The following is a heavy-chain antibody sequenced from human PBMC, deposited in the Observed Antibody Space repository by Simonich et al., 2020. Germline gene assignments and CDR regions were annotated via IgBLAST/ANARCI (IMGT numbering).Heavy chain of an antibody. CDR3: ARVGYSNYYYYGMDV. D-gene: IGHD6-13*01. CDR2: IYHSGSN. V-gene: IGHV4-38-2*01. CDR1: GYSISSGYY. J-gene: IGHJ6*02. Sequence: QVQLQESGPGLVKPSETLSLTCAVSGYSISSGYYCGWIRQPPGKGLEWIGSIYHSGSNYYNPARKSRVTRSVDTSKNQFSLKLSSVTAADTAVYYCARVGYSNYYYYGMDVWGQGTTVTVSS.